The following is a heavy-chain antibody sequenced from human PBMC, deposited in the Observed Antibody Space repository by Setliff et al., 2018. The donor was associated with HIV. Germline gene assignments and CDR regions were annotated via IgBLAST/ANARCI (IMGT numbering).Heavy chain of an antibody. Sequence: SCSASGFTFSDKNMNWVRQAPGKGLEWVSSISSSGIYIYYADSVKGRFTISRDNAKNSLYLQMNSLRAEDTAVYYCARAQDVWGSFRYTNYYFYMDVWGKGTTVTVS. CDR3: ARAQDVWGSFRYTNYYFYMDV. J-gene: IGHJ6*03. V-gene: IGHV3-21*01. CDR1: GFTFSDKN. D-gene: IGHD3-16*02. CDR2: ISSSGIYI.